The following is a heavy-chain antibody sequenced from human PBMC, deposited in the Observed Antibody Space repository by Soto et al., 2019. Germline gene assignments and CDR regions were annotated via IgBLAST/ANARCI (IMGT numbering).Heavy chain of an antibody. V-gene: IGHV4-39*01. D-gene: IGHD3-10*01. Sequence: PSETLSLTCSVSGGSITIDINFLGWIRQPPGKGLEWIGSVYYSGTTYYNPSVKSRVTISVDTSKNQFSLKLNSVTAADTAVYYCASAGRTIRRFDPWGQGTLITIFS. J-gene: IGHJ5*02. CDR1: GGSITIDINF. CDR3: ASAGRTIRRFDP. CDR2: VYYSGTT.